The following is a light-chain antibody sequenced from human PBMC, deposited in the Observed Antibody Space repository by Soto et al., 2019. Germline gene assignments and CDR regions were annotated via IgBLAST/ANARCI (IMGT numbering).Light chain of an antibody. CDR1: QSVGTY. J-gene: IGKJ4*01. CDR3: QQRSNWPST. Sequence: EIVLTQSPATLSLSPGERATLSCRASQSVGTYFAWYQQKPCQAPRLLIYDASNRATGIPARFSGSGSGTDFTLTISSLEPEDFAVYYCQQRSNWPSTFGGGTKVEIK. CDR2: DAS. V-gene: IGKV3-11*01.